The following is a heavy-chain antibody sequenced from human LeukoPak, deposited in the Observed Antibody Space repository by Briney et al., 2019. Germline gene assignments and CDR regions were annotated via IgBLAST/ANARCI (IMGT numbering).Heavy chain of an antibody. Sequence: GASVKVSCKASGYTFTSYGISWVRQAPGQGLEWMGWISAYNGNTNYAQKLQGRVTMTTDTSTSTAYMELRSLRSDDTAVYYCARNYYDSSGPKHVFFHWGQGTLVTVSS. D-gene: IGHD3-22*01. J-gene: IGHJ4*02. CDR1: GYTFTSYG. V-gene: IGHV1-18*01. CDR2: ISAYNGNT. CDR3: ARNYYDSSGPKHVFFH.